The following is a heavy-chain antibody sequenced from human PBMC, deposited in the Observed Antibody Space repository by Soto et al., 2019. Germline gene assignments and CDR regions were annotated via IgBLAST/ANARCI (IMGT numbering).Heavy chain of an antibody. D-gene: IGHD6-13*01. V-gene: IGHV4-61*01. J-gene: IGHJ5*02. CDR3: ARFPSIAARKRGNWFDP. Sequence: QVQLQESGPGLVKPSETLSLTCTVSGGSVSSGSYYWSWIRQPPGKGLEWIGYIYYSGSTNYNPSRNRRYDISVDTSLYPFPLQLSSVSASDTDVYDCARFPSIAARKRGNWFDPLGQGPLVTVS. CDR2: IYYSGST. CDR1: GGSVSSGSYY.